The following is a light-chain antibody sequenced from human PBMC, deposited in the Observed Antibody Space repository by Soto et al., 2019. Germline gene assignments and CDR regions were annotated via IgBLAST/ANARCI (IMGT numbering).Light chain of an antibody. J-gene: IGLJ3*02. Sequence: QSVLTQPPSVSGAPGQRVTISCTGSRSSIGAGNDVQWYQQFPGTAPKLLIYGNTNRPSGVSDRFSASKSGTSASLAISGLQAEDEDDYDCQSSYIDVRGSRVFGGGTKLTVL. CDR1: RSSIGAGND. CDR3: QSSYIDVRGSRV. V-gene: IGLV1-40*01. CDR2: GNT.